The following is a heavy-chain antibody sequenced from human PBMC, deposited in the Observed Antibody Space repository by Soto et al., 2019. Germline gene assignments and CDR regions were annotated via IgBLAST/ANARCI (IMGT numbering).Heavy chain of an antibody. J-gene: IGHJ4*02. CDR1: GITFISYW. CDR2: INSDGSTT. D-gene: IGHD1-26*01. Sequence: EGQLVESGGGLVQPGGSLRLSCAASGITFISYWMHWVRRVPGKGLVWAAHINSDGSTTTYADSVKGRFTISRDNAKSTLDLQMNGLSAEDTAVYYCARGSVGANFDYWGQGTLVTVSS. V-gene: IGHV3-74*03. CDR3: ARGSVGANFDY.